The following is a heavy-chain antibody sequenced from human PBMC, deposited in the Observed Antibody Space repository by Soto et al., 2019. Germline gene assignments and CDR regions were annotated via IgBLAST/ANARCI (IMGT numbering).Heavy chain of an antibody. CDR3: ARRPCTTSYCRRTFDF. D-gene: IGHD2-8*01. CDR1: GYTFTSYY. Sequence: QVQLVQSGAEVKKPGASVKVSCKASGYTFTSYYMHWVRQAPGQGLEWMGIINPSGGSTSYAQKFQGRVTMTRDTSTSTVYMELSSLRSEDTAVYYCARRPCTTSYCRRTFDFWGQGTLVTVSS. CDR2: INPSGGST. J-gene: IGHJ4*02. V-gene: IGHV1-46*01.